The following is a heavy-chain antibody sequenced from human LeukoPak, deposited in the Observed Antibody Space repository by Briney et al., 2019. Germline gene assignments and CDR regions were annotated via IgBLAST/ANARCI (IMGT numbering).Heavy chain of an antibody. CDR1: GDSTSAYY. CDR2: IYPNGAT. Sequence: SETLSLTCTVSGDSTSAYYWGWIRQPAGKGLEWIRRIYPNGATNYNPSLKSRVTMSIDTSKNQFSLKLSSVTAADTAVYYCARDLQDLGQGTLVTVSS. V-gene: IGHV4-4*07. J-gene: IGHJ4*02. CDR3: ARDLQD.